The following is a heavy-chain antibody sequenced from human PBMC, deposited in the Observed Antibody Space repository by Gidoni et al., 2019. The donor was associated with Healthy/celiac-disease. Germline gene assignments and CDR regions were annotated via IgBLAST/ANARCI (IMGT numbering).Heavy chain of an antibody. V-gene: IGHV1-18*01. J-gene: IGHJ5*02. CDR2: ISAYNGNT. D-gene: IGHD2-2*01. CDR3: ARRRVYCSSTSPPIAARPEWFDP. CDR1: GYTFTSSG. Sequence: QVQLVQSGAEVKKPGASVKVSCKASGYTFTSSGISWVRQAPGQGLEWMGWISAYNGNTNYAQKLQGRVTMTTDTYTSTAYMELRSLRSDDTAVYYCARRRVYCSSTSPPIAARPEWFDPWGQGTLVTVSS.